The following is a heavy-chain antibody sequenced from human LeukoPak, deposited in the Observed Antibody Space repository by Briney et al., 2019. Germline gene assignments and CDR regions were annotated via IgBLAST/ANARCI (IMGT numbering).Heavy chain of an antibody. CDR1: GGSISSYY. Sequence: PSETLSLTCTVSGGSISSYYWSWIRQPPGKGLEWIGYIYYSGSTNYNPSLKSRVTISVDTSKNQFSLKLSSVTVADTAVYYCAREAQTDYGDYVDDAFDIWGQGTMVTVSS. V-gene: IGHV4-59*01. J-gene: IGHJ3*02. CDR2: IYYSGST. D-gene: IGHD4-17*01. CDR3: AREAQTDYGDYVDDAFDI.